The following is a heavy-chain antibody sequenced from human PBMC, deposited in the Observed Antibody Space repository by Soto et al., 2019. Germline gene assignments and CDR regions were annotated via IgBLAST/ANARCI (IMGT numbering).Heavy chain of an antibody. J-gene: IGHJ4*02. CDR3: AKDFDVVAFDY. CDR1: GFTFSSYG. Sequence: GGSLRLSCAASGFTFSSYGMHWVRQAPGKGLEWVAVISYDGSNKYYADSVKGRFTISRDNSKNTLYLQMNSLRAEDTAVYYCAKDFDVVAFDYWGQGTLVTVSS. D-gene: IGHD2-15*01. CDR2: ISYDGSNK. V-gene: IGHV3-30*18.